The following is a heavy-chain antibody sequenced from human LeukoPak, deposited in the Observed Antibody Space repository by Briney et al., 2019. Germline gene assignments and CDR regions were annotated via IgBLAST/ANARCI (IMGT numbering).Heavy chain of an antibody. Sequence: PSETLSLTCTVSGGSISSYYWSWIRQPAGKGLEWIGRIYTSGSTNYNPSLKSRVTMSVDTSKNQFSLKLSSVTAADTAVYYCAREPGGDILTGYSLNWFDPWGQGTLVTVSS. V-gene: IGHV4-4*07. D-gene: IGHD3-9*01. CDR2: IYTSGST. CDR1: GGSISSYY. J-gene: IGHJ5*02. CDR3: AREPGGDILTGYSLNWFDP.